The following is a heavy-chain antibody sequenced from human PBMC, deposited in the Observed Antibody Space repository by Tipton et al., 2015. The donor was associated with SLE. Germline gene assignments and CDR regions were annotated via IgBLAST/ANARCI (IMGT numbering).Heavy chain of an antibody. D-gene: IGHD4-17*01. CDR1: SYSISSGYY. Sequence: TLSLTCTVSSYSISSGYYWGWIRQPPGKGLEWIGSIYHSGSIYYSGNTYYNPSLEIRVTISADTFKNQFSLKVTSVTAADTAVYFCARIHPNNYGDYGPFDYWGQGILVTVSS. V-gene: IGHV4-38-2*02. CDR3: ARIHPNNYGDYGPFDY. CDR2: IYYSGNT. J-gene: IGHJ4*02.